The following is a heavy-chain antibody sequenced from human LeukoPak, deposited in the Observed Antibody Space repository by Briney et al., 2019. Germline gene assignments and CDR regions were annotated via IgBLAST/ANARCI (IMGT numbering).Heavy chain of an antibody. CDR1: GFTFDAYA. CDR3: AREQANSYYDFWSGQNSLLDY. J-gene: IGHJ4*02. Sequence: GSLRLSCVASGFTFDAYAMHWVRQAPGKGLEWVSLISGDDGSTYYAGSVKGRFTISRDNAKNTLYLQLNSLRAEDTAVYYCAREQANSYYDFWSGQNSLLDYWGQGTLVTVSS. V-gene: IGHV3-43*02. D-gene: IGHD3-3*01. CDR2: ISGDDGST.